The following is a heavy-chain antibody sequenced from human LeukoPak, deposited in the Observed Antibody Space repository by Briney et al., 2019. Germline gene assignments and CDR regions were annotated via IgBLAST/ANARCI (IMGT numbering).Heavy chain of an antibody. CDR1: GFTFNNFG. D-gene: IGHD4-23*01. Sequence: GGSLRLSCAASGFTFNNFGMHWVRQAPGKGLEWVAFIGFEGLHKYYADSVKGRFTISEDNSKATLYLQMNSLRPEDTAVYYCAKDLHGGYSSDYWGLGTLVTVSS. CDR2: IGFEGLHK. J-gene: IGHJ4*02. V-gene: IGHV3-30*02. CDR3: AKDLHGGYSSDY.